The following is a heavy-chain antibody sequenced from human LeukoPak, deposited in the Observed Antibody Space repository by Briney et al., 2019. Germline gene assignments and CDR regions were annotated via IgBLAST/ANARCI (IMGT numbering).Heavy chain of an antibody. D-gene: IGHD3-9*01. CDR3: ARDFYDILTGYYPRRGADY. J-gene: IGHJ4*02. Sequence: ASVKVSCKASGCTFTGYYMHWVRQAPGQGLEWMGWINPNSGGTNYAQKFQGRVTMTRDTSISTAYMELSRLRSDDTAVYYCARDFYDILTGYYPRRGADYWGQGTLVTVSS. V-gene: IGHV1-2*02. CDR2: INPNSGGT. CDR1: GCTFTGYY.